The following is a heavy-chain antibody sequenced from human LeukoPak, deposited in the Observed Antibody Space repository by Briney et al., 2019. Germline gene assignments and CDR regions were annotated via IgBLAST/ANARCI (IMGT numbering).Heavy chain of an antibody. CDR2: IIPIFGTA. D-gene: IGHD2-8*01. CDR1: GGTFSSYA. V-gene: IGHV1-69*13. J-gene: IGHJ4*02. CDR3: ARDEGYCTNGVCSYFDY. Sequence: ASVKVSCKASGGTFSSYAISWVRQALGQGLEWMGGIIPIFGTANYAQKFQGRVTITADESTSTAYMELSSLRSEDTAVYYCARDEGYCTNGVCSYFDYWGQGTLVTVSS.